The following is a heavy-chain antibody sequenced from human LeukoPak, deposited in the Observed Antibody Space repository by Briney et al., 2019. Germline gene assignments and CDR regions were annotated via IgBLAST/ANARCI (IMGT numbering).Heavy chain of an antibody. J-gene: IGHJ6*03. V-gene: IGHV3-20*04. Sequence: GGSLRLSCAASGFTFDDYGMSWVRQAPGKGLEWVSGINWNGGSTGYADSVKGRFTISRDNAKNSLYLQMNSLRAEDTALYYCARVGYYDSSGYNYYMDVWGKGTTVTVSS. CDR2: INWNGGST. CDR3: ARVGYYDSSGYNYYMDV. CDR1: GFTFDDYG. D-gene: IGHD3-22*01.